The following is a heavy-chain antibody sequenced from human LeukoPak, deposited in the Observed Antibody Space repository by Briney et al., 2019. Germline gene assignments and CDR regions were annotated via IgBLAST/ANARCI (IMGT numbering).Heavy chain of an antibody. CDR3: ASFQGRELLSLDY. CDR1: GFTFSSYS. V-gene: IGHV3-21*01. CDR2: ISSSSSYI. Sequence: GGSLRLSCAASGFTFSSYSMNWVRQAPGKGLEWVSSISSSSSYIYYADSVKGRLTISRDNAKNSLYLQMNSLRAEDTAVYYCASFQGRELLSLDYWGQGTLVTVSS. D-gene: IGHD1-26*01. J-gene: IGHJ4*02.